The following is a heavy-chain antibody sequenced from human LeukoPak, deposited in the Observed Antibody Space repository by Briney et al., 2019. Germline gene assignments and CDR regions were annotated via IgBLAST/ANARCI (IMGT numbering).Heavy chain of an antibody. V-gene: IGHV4-39*01. CDR2: IYYSGST. D-gene: IGHD4-23*01. Sequence: PSETLSLTCTVSGGSISSSSYYWGWIRQPPGKGLEWIGNIYYSGSTYYNPSLKSRVTISVDTSKNQFSLKLSSVTAADAAVYYCARASHGSNSEFDYWGQGTLVTVSS. J-gene: IGHJ4*02. CDR1: GGSISSSSYY. CDR3: ARASHGSNSEFDY.